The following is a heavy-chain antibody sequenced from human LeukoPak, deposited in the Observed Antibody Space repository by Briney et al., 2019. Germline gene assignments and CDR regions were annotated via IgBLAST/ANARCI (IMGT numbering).Heavy chain of an antibody. CDR1: GFTFSSYG. J-gene: IGHJ4*02. Sequence: PGRSLRLSCAASGFTFSSYGMHWVRQAPGKGLEWVAVISYDGSNKYYADSVKGRFTISRDISKNTLYLQMNSLRAEDTAVYYCARDRTRDGYNQGRVFDYWGQGTLVTVSS. D-gene: IGHD5-24*01. V-gene: IGHV3-30*03. CDR2: ISYDGSNK. CDR3: ARDRTRDGYNQGRVFDY.